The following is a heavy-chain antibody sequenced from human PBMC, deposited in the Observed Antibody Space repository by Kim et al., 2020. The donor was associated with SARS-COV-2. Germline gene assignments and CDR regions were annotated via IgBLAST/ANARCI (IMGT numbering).Heavy chain of an antibody. D-gene: IGHD6-13*01. J-gene: IGHJ4*02. CDR3: AKVGGVYVGAAAGTTH. CDR1: GFTFSTYS. Sequence: GGSLRLSCAASGFTFSTYSMTWVRQAPGKGLAWVSGISSNGGVTYYADSVKGRFTISRANSRNTVYLQMNSLGVEYTAIYYCAKVGGVYVGAAAGTTHWGQGTLGNVSS. CDR2: ISSNGGVT. V-gene: IGHV3-23*01.